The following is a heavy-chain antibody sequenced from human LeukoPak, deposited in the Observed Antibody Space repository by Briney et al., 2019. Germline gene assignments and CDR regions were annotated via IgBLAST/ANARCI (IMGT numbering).Heavy chain of an antibody. CDR3: AREGIAVAGLPYYYYYYYMDV. CDR1: GYTFTRND. V-gene: IGHV1-2*02. Sequence: ASVKVSCKTSGYTFTRNDISWVRQAPGQGLEWMGWINPNSGGTNYAQKFQGRVTMTRDTSISTAYMELSRLRSDDTAVYYCAREGIAVAGLPYYYYYYYMDVWGKGTTVTVSS. D-gene: IGHD6-19*01. J-gene: IGHJ6*03. CDR2: INPNSGGT.